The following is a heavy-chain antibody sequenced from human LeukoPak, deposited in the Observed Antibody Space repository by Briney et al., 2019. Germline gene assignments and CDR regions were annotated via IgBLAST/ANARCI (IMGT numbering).Heavy chain of an antibody. Sequence: GGSLRLSCAASGFTFSNYWMSWVRQAPGKGLEWVTNIKEDGSEKYYVDSVKGRFTISRDNARNSLYLQMNSLRAEDTAVYYCVSGRQLGYWGQGTLVTVSS. D-gene: IGHD6-13*01. J-gene: IGHJ4*02. CDR1: GFTFSNYW. CDR3: VSGRQLGY. V-gene: IGHV3-7*01. CDR2: IKEDGSEK.